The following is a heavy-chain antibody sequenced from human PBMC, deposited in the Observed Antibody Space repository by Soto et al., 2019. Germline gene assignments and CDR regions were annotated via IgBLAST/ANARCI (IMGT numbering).Heavy chain of an antibody. D-gene: IGHD3-9*01. J-gene: IGHJ6*03. CDR1: GGSISSYY. CDR2: IYYSGST. Sequence: SETLSLTCTVSGGSISSYYWSWIRQPPGKGLEWIGYIYYSGSTYYNPSLKSRVTISVDTSKNQFSLKLSSVTAADTAVYYCARNPRIFSDPYYMDVWGKGTTVTVSS. V-gene: IGHV4-59*06. CDR3: ARNPRIFSDPYYMDV.